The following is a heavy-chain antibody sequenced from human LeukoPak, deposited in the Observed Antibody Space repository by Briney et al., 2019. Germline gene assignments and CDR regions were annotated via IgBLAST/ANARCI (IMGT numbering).Heavy chain of an antibody. V-gene: IGHV4-38-2*01. CDR3: ATGSTSCYTMCAFDI. CDR2: IYHSGST. CDR1: VYSISSGYY. D-gene: IGHD2-2*02. Sequence: PSETLSLTCAVSVYSISSGYYWGWIRQPPGKGLEWIGSIYHSGSTYYNPSLKSRVTISVDTSKNQFSLKLSSVTAADTAVYYCATGSTSCYTMCAFDIWGQGTMVTVSS. J-gene: IGHJ3*02.